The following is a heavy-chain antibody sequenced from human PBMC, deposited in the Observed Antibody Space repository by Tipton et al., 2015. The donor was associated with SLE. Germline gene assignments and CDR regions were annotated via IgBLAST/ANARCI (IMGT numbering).Heavy chain of an antibody. D-gene: IGHD1-26*01. CDR2: INHRGGT. J-gene: IGHJ5*02. CDR3: ARESGDL. V-gene: IGHV4-34*01. CDR1: GGSFSGNY. Sequence: TLSLTCAVFGGSFSGNYWIWIRQTPGKGLEWIGEINHRGGTNLNPSLESRVTISVDTSKNQFSLKLSSVTAADTAIYYCARESGDLWGQGTLVTVSS.